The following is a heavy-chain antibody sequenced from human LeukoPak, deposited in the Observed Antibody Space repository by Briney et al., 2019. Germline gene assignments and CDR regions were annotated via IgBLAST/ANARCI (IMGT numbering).Heavy chain of an antibody. CDR2: IIPIFGTA. D-gene: IGHD2-2*01. V-gene: IGHV1-69*13. Sequence: VASVKVSCKASGGTFSSYAISWVRQAPGQGLVWMGGIIPIFGTANYAQKFQGRVTITADESTSTAYMELRSLRADDTAVYYCARESSFVVVPAAYDYWGQGTLVTVSS. CDR1: GGTFSSYA. CDR3: ARESSFVVVPAAYDY. J-gene: IGHJ4*02.